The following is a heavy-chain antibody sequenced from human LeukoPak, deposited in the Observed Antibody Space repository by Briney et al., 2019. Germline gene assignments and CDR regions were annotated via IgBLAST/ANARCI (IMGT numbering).Heavy chain of an antibody. CDR2: INPNSGGT. J-gene: IGHJ4*02. CDR3: ARANSYDGSGHYYEFAY. D-gene: IGHD3-22*01. V-gene: IGHV1-2*02. Sequence: ASVKVSCKASGYTFTGYYMHWVRQAPGQGLEWMGWINPNSGGTNYAQKFQGRVTMTRDTSISTAYMELSRLRSDDTAVYYCARANSYDGSGHYYEFAYWGQGTLVTVSS. CDR1: GYTFTGYY.